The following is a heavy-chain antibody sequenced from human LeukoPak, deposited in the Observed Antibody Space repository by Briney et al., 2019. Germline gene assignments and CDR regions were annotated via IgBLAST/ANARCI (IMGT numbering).Heavy chain of an antibody. J-gene: IGHJ4*02. CDR1: GFTFSADG. Sequence: GGSLRLSCAASGFTFSADGMSWFRQAPGKGLEWVSAITYSSGNTYYADSVKGRFTISRDNSKNTLYLQMNSLRAEDTALYYCAKDGTGCGGDCYSDYWGQGTLVTVSS. D-gene: IGHD2-21*02. CDR3: AKDGTGCGGDCYSDY. V-gene: IGHV3-23*01. CDR2: ITYSSGNT.